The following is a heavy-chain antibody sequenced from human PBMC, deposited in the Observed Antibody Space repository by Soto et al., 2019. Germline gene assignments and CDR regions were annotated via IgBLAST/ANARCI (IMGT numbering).Heavy chain of an antibody. CDR2: IYSGGHT. V-gene: IGHV3-66*01. Sequence: EVQLVESGGGLVQPGGSLRLSCAASGFTVSSNYMNWVRQAPGKGLEWVSVIYSGGHTYYADSVKGRFTISRDNSKNTLYLQINSLRAEDTAVYYCARGVIYYHYYMDVWGKGTTVTVSS. J-gene: IGHJ6*03. CDR3: ARGVIYYHYYMDV. CDR1: GFTVSSNY.